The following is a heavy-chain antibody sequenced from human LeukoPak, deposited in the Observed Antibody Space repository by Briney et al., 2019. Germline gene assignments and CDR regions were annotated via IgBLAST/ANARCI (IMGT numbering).Heavy chain of an antibody. D-gene: IGHD6-25*01. CDR3: AKGGLAGRPDY. CDR2: ISGSGGST. Sequence: GGSLRLSCAASGFTFTNYAMSWVRQAPGKGLEWVSTISGSGGSTYYADSVKGRFTISRDNSKNTLYLQMNSLRAEDTAVYYCAKGGLAGRPDYWGQGTLVTVSS. V-gene: IGHV3-23*01. CDR1: GFTFTNYA. J-gene: IGHJ4*02.